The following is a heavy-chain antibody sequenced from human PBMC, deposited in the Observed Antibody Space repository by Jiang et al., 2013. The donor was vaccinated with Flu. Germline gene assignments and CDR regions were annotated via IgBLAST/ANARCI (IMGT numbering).Heavy chain of an antibody. J-gene: IGHJ4*02. CDR1: GGSISSYY. CDR2: IYYSGST. CDR3: ARAYDSSGYYYVRYFDY. V-gene: IGHV4-59*01. D-gene: IGHD3-22*01. Sequence: GPGLVKPSETLSLTCTVSGGSISSYYWSWIRQPPGKGLEWIGYIYYSGSTNYNPSLKSRVTISVDTSKNQFSLKLSSVTAADTAVYYCARAYDSSGYYYVRYFDYWAREPWSPSP.